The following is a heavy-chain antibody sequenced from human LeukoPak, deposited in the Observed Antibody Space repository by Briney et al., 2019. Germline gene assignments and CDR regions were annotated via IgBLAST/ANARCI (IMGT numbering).Heavy chain of an antibody. CDR2: IIPIFGTA. J-gene: IGHJ6*03. D-gene: IGHD1-14*01. CDR3: ARDRTRTPDYYCYMDV. CDR1: GGTFSSYA. Sequence: GASVKVSCKASGGTFSSYAISWVRQAPGQGLEWMGGIIPIFGTANYAQKFQGRVTITTDESTSTAYMELSSLRSEDTAVYYCARDRTRTPDYYCYMDVWGKGTTVTVSS. V-gene: IGHV1-69*05.